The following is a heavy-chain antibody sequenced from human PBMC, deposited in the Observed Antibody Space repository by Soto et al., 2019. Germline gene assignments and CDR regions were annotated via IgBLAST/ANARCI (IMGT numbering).Heavy chain of an antibody. CDR3: ARHATLTSVSVAY. CDR1: GGSITKSSYY. J-gene: IGHJ4*02. CDR2: VYYSGNT. Sequence: QLQLQESGPGLVKPSETLSLTCTVSGGSITKSSYYWGGIRQPPGVGLEWIGSVYYSGNTYYNPSLKSRVTVSVDTSKNQFSRRLSSVTAADTAVYYCARHATLTSVSVAYWGKGSLVTVSS. D-gene: IGHD4-17*01. V-gene: IGHV4-39*01.